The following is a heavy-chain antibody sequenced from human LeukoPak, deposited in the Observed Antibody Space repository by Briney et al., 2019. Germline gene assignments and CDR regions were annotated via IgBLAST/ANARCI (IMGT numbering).Heavy chain of an antibody. D-gene: IGHD1-1*01. CDR2: IKVDGTEK. CDR3: ARDWNGSGTAFDH. CDR1: RLNVSNSY. V-gene: IGHV3-7*05. Sequence: GGSLRLSCAASRLNVSNSYMSWVRQAPGKGLEWVANIKVDGTEKYYVDSVTGRFTISRDNAKNSLSLQMSGLRAEDTATYYCARDWNGSGTAFDHWGQGTLVTVSS. J-gene: IGHJ4*02.